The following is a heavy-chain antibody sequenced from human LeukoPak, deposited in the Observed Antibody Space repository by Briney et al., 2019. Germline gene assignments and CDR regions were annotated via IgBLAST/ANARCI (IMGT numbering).Heavy chain of an antibody. CDR2: INPNTGDT. Sequence: ASVRVSCKASEYTFTGYYMHWVRQAPGQGLEWMGWINPNTGDTNYAQKFQGRVTMTRDTSIITAYMELSQLRSDDTAVYYCARRRCSGSSCQSYYFDFWGQGTLVTVSS. CDR3: ARRRCSGSSCQSYYFDF. D-gene: IGHD2-15*01. CDR1: EYTFTGYY. J-gene: IGHJ4*02. V-gene: IGHV1-2*02.